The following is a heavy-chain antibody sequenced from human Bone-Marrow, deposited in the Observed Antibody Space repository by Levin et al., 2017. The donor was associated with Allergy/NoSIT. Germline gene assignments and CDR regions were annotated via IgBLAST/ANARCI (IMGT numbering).Heavy chain of an antibody. CDR1: GGIFSTYV. Sequence: SVKVSCKASGGIFSTYVISWVRQAPGQGLEWMGGIVPIFGTTHYAQKLQGRITITADKSTSTAYLELSRLRPEDTAVCYCAGSSSGTCQFDHWGQRAIVTVSS. CDR2: IVPIFGTT. V-gene: IGHV1-69*06. J-gene: IGHJ4*02. D-gene: IGHD6-6*01. CDR3: AGSSSGTCQFDH.